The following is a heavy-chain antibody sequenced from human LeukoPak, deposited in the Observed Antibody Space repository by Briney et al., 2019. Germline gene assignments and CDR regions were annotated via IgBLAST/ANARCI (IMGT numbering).Heavy chain of an antibody. D-gene: IGHD5-18*01. Sequence: PSETLSLTCTVSGGSISSYYWSWIRQPPGKGLEWIGYIYYSGSTNYNPSLKSRVTISVDTSKNQFSLKLSSVTAADTAVYYCARGYSYGYVGVGNWFDPWGQGTLVTVSS. CDR2: IYYSGST. CDR1: GGSISSYY. CDR3: ARGYSYGYVGVGNWFDP. V-gene: IGHV4-59*12. J-gene: IGHJ5*02.